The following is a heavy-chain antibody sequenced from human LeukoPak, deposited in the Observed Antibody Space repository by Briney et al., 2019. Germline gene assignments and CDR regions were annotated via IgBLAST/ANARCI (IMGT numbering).Heavy chain of an antibody. CDR3: AKNRESYYYYMDV. V-gene: IGHV1-46*01. D-gene: IGHD1-14*01. CDR2: INPSGGST. J-gene: IGHJ6*03. CDR1: GYTLTSYY. Sequence: ASVKVSCMASGYTLTSYYMHWVRQAPGQGLEWMGIINPSGGSTSYAQKFQGRVTMTRDMSTSTVYMELSSLRSEDTAVYYCAKNRESYYYYMDVWGKGTTVTVSS.